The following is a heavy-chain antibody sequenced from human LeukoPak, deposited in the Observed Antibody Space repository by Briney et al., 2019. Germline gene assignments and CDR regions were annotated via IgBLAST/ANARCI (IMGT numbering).Heavy chain of an antibody. J-gene: IGHJ4*02. V-gene: IGHV3-23*01. CDR1: GFTFSSYG. CDR3: AKFVGVNVNTCFDC. CDR2: LTGSGGNI. Sequence: GGSLRLSCAASGFTFSSYGMSWVRQAPGKGLQWVSSLTGSGGNIYYADSVKGRFTISRDNSKNTLYLQMNSLRAEDTAVYYCAKFVGVNVNTCFDCWGQGTLVTVSS. D-gene: IGHD1-26*01.